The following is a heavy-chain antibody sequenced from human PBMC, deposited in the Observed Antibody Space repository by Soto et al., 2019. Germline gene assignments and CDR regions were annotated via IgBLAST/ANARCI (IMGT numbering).Heavy chain of an antibody. D-gene: IGHD3-9*01. Sequence: GESLKISXXXXGXTFTDXGVVXGGQMPGKGLEWMGVIYPWYSKTKYSPXXQGQVTLSADKSITTAYLQWSSLKASDTAVYYCARHQVGYFEXDFYYYGMDVXXXGTTVTXSS. CDR2: IYPWYSKT. CDR3: ARHQVGYFEXDFYYYGMDV. J-gene: IGHJ6*04. CDR1: GXTFTDXG. V-gene: IGHV5-51*01.